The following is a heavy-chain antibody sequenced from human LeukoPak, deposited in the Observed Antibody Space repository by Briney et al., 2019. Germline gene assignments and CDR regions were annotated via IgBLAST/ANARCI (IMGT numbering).Heavy chain of an antibody. V-gene: IGHV3-48*04. CDR3: VRGTRAFDV. CDR2: ISSRSRTI. CDR1: GFIFSSYD. J-gene: IGHJ3*01. Sequence: GGSLRLSCAASGFIFSSYDFNWVRQAPGKGLEWVSYISSRSRTIYYTDSVKGRFTISRDNAQKSLYLQINSLRGDDTALYYCVRGTRAFDVWGQGTMVTVSS.